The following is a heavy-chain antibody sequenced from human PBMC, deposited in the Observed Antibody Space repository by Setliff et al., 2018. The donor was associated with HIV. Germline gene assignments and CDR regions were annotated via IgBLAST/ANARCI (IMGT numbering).Heavy chain of an antibody. CDR1: GFSLSTSGVG. V-gene: IGHV2-5*02. CDR3: TRPQYFYDIGGSDY. J-gene: IGHJ4*02. Sequence: ESGPTLVNPTQTLTLTCTFSGFSLSTSGVGVGWIRQPPGKALEWLALIYWDDDKRYRPSLKSRLTLTKDTPKNQVVLTMTNMDPVDTAVYYCTRPQYFYDIGGSDYWGQGTLVTVSS. D-gene: IGHD3-22*01. CDR2: IYWDDDK.